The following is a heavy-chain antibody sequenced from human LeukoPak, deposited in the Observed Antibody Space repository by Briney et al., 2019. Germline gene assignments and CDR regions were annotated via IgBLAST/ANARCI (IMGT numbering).Heavy chain of an antibody. CDR1: GFTFSSYW. CDR2: INSDGSST. V-gene: IGHV3-74*01. CDR3: ARTIFGVGYYFDY. D-gene: IGHD3-3*01. J-gene: IGHJ4*02. Sequence: GGSLRLSCAASGFTFSSYWMHWVRQAPGKGLVWVSRINSDGSSTSYADSVKGRFTISRDNAKNTLYLQMNSLRAEDTAVYYCARTIFGVGYYFDYWGQGTLVTVSS.